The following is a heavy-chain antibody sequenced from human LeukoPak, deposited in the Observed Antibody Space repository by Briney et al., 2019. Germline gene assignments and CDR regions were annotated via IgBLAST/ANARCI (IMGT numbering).Heavy chain of an antibody. J-gene: IGHJ4*02. D-gene: IGHD2-21*01. CDR1: GYTFTGYY. CDR3: ARDKIAILGADY. CDR2: INPNSGGT. Sequence: ASVKVSCKASGYTFTGYYMHWVRQAPGQGLEWMGWINPNSGGTNYAQKFQGRVTMTRDTSVSTAYMELSRLRSDDTAVYYCARDKIAILGADYWGQGTLVTVSS. V-gene: IGHV1-2*02.